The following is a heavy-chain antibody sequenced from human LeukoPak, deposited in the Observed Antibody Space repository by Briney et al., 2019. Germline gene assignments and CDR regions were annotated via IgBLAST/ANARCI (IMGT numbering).Heavy chain of an antibody. CDR3: ARGARWAYYFDY. Sequence: QAGGSLRLSCAASGFTFSSYAMSWVRQTPGKGLEWLSYISTRDNTIQYADSVKGRFTISRDNANNSVFLQMNNLRAEDSAIYYCARGARWAYYFDYWGQGSLVTVSS. V-gene: IGHV3-48*04. CDR2: ISTRDNTI. CDR1: GFTFSSYA. J-gene: IGHJ4*02. D-gene: IGHD4-23*01.